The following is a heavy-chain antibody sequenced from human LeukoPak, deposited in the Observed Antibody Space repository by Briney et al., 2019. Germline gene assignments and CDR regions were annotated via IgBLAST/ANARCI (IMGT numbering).Heavy chain of an antibody. J-gene: IGHJ4*02. Sequence: GGSLRLSCAASGFTFSNAWMSWVRQAPGKGLEWVGRIKSKTDGGTTDYAAPVKGRFTISRDDSKNTLYLQMNSLKTEDTAVYYCASSRTGIGDFDYWGQGTLVTVSS. V-gene: IGHV3-15*01. D-gene: IGHD3-10*01. CDR2: IKSKTDGGTT. CDR1: GFTFSNAW. CDR3: ASSRTGIGDFDY.